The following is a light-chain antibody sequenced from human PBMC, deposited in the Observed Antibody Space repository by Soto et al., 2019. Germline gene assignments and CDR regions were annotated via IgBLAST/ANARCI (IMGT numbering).Light chain of an antibody. J-gene: IGKJ3*01. Sequence: DIQMTQSPSSLSASVGDRVTITCRASQSISSYLNWYQQKPGQAPKLLIYAASSLQSGVPSRFSGSRSGTDYTLTISSLQPEDFATYYCQHSYSTPPFTFGPGTKVDI. CDR2: AAS. V-gene: IGKV1-39*01. CDR1: QSISSY. CDR3: QHSYSTPPFT.